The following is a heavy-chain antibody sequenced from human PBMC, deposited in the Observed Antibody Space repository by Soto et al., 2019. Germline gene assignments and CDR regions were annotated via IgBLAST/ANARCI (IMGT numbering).Heavy chain of an antibody. D-gene: IGHD2-15*01. Sequence: GGSLRLSCAASGFTFNTYSMNWVRQAPGKGLEWVSGISSTSRDIYYADSIKGRFSISRDNAKGSLFLQMNSLGAEDTAVYYCARXLGDGWTLDYWGQGSLVTV. CDR1: GFTFNTYS. J-gene: IGHJ4*02. V-gene: IGHV3-21*01. CDR3: ARXLGDGWTLDY. CDR2: ISSTSRDI.